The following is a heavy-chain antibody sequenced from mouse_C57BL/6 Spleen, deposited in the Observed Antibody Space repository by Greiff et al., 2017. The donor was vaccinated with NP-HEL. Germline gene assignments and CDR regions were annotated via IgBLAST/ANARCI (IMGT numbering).Heavy chain of an antibody. CDR1: GYTFTDYE. CDR2: IDPETGGT. V-gene: IGHV1-15*01. CDR3: FSYGGDY. Sequence: VQLQESGAELVRPGASVTLSCKASGYTFTDYEMHWVKQTPVHGLEWIGAIDPETGGTAYNQRFKGKAILTADKSSSTAYMELRSLTSEDSAVYYVFSYGGDYWGQGTTLTVSS. D-gene: IGHD1-1*01. J-gene: IGHJ2*01.